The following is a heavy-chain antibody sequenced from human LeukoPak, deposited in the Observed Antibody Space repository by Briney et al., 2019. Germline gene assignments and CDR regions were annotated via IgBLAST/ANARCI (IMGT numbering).Heavy chain of an antibody. Sequence: GGSLRLSCAASKFTFSTYGMHWVRQAPGKGLEWVAVISYDGSNIFCADSVKGRFTISRDNSKNTLYLQMNSLRAEDTAVYYCAKASSNWFDPWGQGTLVTVSS. CDR3: AKASSNWFDP. CDR1: KFTFSTYG. CDR2: ISYDGSNI. J-gene: IGHJ5*02. V-gene: IGHV3-30*18.